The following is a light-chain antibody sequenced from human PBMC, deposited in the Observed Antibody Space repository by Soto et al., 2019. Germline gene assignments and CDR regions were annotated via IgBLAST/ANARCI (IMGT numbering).Light chain of an antibody. CDR1: QSISSY. CDR2: AAY. V-gene: IGKV1-39*01. Sequence: DIQMTQSPSSLSASVGDRVTIACRASQSISSYLNWFQQKPGRAPKLLIYAAYALRSGVPSRFRGSGSGTEFTLTISSLQPEDFATYYCQQSYSTPYTFGQGTKLDIK. J-gene: IGKJ2*01. CDR3: QQSYSTPYT.